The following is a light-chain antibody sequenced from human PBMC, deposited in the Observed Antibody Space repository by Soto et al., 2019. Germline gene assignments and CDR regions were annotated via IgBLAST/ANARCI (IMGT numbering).Light chain of an antibody. CDR3: SSYTTSSTYV. Sequence: QSALTQPASVSGSPGQSITISCTGTSSDVGGYNYVSWYQQHPGKAPKLMIYDVSNRPSGVSNRFSGSKSGNTASLTISGLQAEDEADYYCSSYTTSSTYVFGPGTKSPS. J-gene: IGLJ1*01. CDR2: DVS. V-gene: IGLV2-14*01. CDR1: SSDVGGYNY.